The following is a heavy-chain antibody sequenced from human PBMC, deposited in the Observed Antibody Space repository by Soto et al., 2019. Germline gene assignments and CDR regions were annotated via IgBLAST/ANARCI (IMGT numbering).Heavy chain of an antibody. Sequence: ASVKVSCKASGYSFTNKDVSWVRQATGQGLERMSWTNPGSSDTGYAQTFQRRVTMPRDISIATAYMELSSLRSDDTARYYCTRDPGRGSNRCRDRPVVDGYYYVMNVWGQGTTVTV. V-gene: IGHV1-8*01. CDR2: TNPGSSDT. CDR1: GYSFTNKD. J-gene: IGHJ6*02. CDR3: TRDPGRGSNRCRDRPVVDGYYYVMNV. D-gene: IGHD2-2*01.